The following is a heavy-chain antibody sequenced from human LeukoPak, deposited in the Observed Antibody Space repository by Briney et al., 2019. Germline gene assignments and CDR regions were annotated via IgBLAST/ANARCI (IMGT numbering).Heavy chain of an antibody. J-gene: IGHJ4*02. Sequence: GGSLRLSCAASGFTFSSYGMHWVRQAPGKGLEWVAFIRYDGSNKYYADSVKGRFTISRDNAKNSLHLQMNSLRAEDTAVYSCAKADNYGHYFDYWGQGTLVTVSS. CDR3: AKADNYGHYFDY. V-gene: IGHV3-30*02. D-gene: IGHD4-11*01. CDR2: IRYDGSNK. CDR1: GFTFSSYG.